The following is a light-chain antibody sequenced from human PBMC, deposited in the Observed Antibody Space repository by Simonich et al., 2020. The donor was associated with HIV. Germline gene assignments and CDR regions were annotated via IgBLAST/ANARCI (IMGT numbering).Light chain of an antibody. CDR3: AAWDDSLSGRV. CDR2: RIN. Sequence: QSVLTQPPSASGTPVQRVTISCSRSSSNIGSNYVYCYQQLPGTAPKLLIYRINQRPSGVPGRFSGSKSGTSASLAISGRRSEDEADYYCAAWDDSLSGRVFGGGTKLTVL. V-gene: IGLV1-47*01. CDR1: SSNIGSNY. J-gene: IGLJ3*02.